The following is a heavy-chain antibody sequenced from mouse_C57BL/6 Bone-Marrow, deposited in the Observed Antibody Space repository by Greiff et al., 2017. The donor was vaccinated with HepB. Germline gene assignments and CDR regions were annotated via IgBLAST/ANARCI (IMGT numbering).Heavy chain of an antibody. J-gene: IGHJ2*01. CDR2: INPGSGGT. Sequence: QVHVKQSGAELVRPGTSVKVSCKASGYAFTNYLIEWVKQRPGQGLEWIGVINPGSGGTNYNEKFKGKATLTADKSSSTAYMQLSSLTSEDSAVYFCARSGGDYDLYYFDYWGQGTTLTVSS. CDR1: GYAFTNYL. V-gene: IGHV1-54*01. CDR3: ARSGGDYDLYYFDY. D-gene: IGHD2-4*01.